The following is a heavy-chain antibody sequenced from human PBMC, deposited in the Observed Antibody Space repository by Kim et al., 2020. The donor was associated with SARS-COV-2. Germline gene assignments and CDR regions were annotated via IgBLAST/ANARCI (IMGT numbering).Heavy chain of an antibody. CDR3: ARALPNRRCLCGMDV. V-gene: IGHV3-33*05. CDR2: ISYDGSNK. D-gene: IGHD4-17*01. CDR1: GFTFSSYG. J-gene: IGHJ6*02. Sequence: GGSLRLSCAASGFTFSSYGMHWVRQAPGKGLEWVAVISYDGSNKYYADSVKGRFTISRDNSKNTLYLQMNSLRAEDTAVYYCARALPNRRCLCGMDVWGQGTTVTVSS.